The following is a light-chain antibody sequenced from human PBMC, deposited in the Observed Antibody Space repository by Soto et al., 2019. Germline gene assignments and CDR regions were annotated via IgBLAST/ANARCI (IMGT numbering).Light chain of an antibody. Sequence: QSALTHPASVSGSPGQSITISCTGTSSDVGSYNLVSWYQQHPGKAPKLMIYEGGKRPSGVSDRFSGSKSGNTASLTISGLQAEDEADYYCCTYAGGTTWVFGGGTKLTVL. CDR1: SSDVGSYNL. CDR3: CTYAGGTTWV. J-gene: IGLJ3*02. CDR2: EGG. V-gene: IGLV2-23*01.